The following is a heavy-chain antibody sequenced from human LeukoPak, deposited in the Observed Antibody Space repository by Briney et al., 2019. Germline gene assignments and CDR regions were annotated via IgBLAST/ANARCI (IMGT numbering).Heavy chain of an antibody. D-gene: IGHD1-26*01. Sequence: SVKVSCKASGGTFSRHTISWVRQSPGQGLEWMGGITPMFGTSNYAQKFRGRVTITADESTSTAYVELSSLRSEDTAVDYCARDSSEFRSLLFHWGQGTLVTVSS. CDR3: ARDSSEFRSLLFH. CDR1: GGTFSRHT. J-gene: IGHJ1*01. CDR2: ITPMFGTS. V-gene: IGHV1-69*13.